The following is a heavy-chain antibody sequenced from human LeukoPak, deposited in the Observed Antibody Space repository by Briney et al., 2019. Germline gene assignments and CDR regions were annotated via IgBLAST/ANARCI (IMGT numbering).Heavy chain of an antibody. Sequence: GGSLRLSCAASGFTFSTYSMNWVPQAPWKGLEWVSYISTSSSTIYYADSVKGRFTISRDNAKNSLFLQMNSLRAEDTAVYYCARRSREYYFDYWGQGTLVTVSS. CDR1: GFTFSTYS. D-gene: IGHD3-10*01. CDR2: ISTSSSTI. CDR3: ARRSREYYFDY. J-gene: IGHJ4*02. V-gene: IGHV3-48*01.